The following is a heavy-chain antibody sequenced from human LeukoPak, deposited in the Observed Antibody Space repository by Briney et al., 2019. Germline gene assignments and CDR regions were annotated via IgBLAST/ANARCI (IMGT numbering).Heavy chain of an antibody. CDR3: ASSPGIAVAGS. CDR2: INPSGGSA. D-gene: IGHD6-19*01. Sequence: ASVKVSCKASGYTFIDYYMHWVRQAPGQGLEWMGIINPSGGSASYAQKFQGRVTMTRDTSTSTVYMELSSLRSEDTAVYYCASSPGIAVAGSWGQGTLVTVSS. CDR1: GYTFIDYY. J-gene: IGHJ4*02. V-gene: IGHV1-46*01.